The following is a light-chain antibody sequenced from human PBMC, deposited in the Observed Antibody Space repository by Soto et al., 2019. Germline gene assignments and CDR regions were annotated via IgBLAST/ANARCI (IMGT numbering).Light chain of an antibody. CDR1: QGMGSW. V-gene: IGKV1-12*01. Sequence: IQMTQPPSSVSASVGDRVAITCREIQGMGSWLAWYQQKPGKAPKLLIYAASSLQSGVPPRFSGSGYATDFTLNLSRLQPDDVATYYGQQANSFPYTVGQGTKLEI. CDR3: QQANSFPYT. CDR2: AAS. J-gene: IGKJ2*01.